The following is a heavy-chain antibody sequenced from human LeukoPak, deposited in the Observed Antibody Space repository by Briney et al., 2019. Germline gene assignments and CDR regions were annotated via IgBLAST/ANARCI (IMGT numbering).Heavy chain of an antibody. CDR2: MNPNSGNT. CDR3: ARTRITIFGVVIIHYCGMDV. J-gene: IGHJ6*02. Sequence: ASVKVSCKASGYTFTSYDINWVRQATGQGLEWMGWMNPNSGNTGYAQKFQGRVTMTRNTSISTAYMELSSLRSEDTAVYYCARTRITIFGVVIIHYCGMDVWGQGTTVTVSS. CDR1: GYTFTSYD. V-gene: IGHV1-8*01. D-gene: IGHD3-3*01.